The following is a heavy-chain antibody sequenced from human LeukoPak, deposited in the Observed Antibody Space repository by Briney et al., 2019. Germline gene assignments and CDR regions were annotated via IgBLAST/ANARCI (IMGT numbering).Heavy chain of an antibody. CDR1: GFTFSSYW. CDR2: IKQDGSEK. CDR3: AGVEKQWLVLPPPLIYYFDY. J-gene: IGHJ4*02. Sequence: PGGSLRLSCAASGFTFSSYWMSWVRQAPGKGLEWVANIKQDGSEKYYVDSVKGRFTISRDNAKNSLYLQMNSLRAGDTAVYYCAGVEKQWLVLPPPLIYYFDYWGQGTLVTVSS. V-gene: IGHV3-7*01. D-gene: IGHD6-19*01.